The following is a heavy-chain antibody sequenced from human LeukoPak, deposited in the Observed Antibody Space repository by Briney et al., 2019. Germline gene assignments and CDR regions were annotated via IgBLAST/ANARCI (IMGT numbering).Heavy chain of an antibody. Sequence: PGGSLRLSCAASGFTVSSNYMSWVRQAPGKGREWVSVIYTGGTAYYADSVKGRFSISRHNSNNTLYLQMNSLRVEDTAVYYCARDRDDSSGYYLDAFDIWGQGTMVTVTS. V-gene: IGHV3-53*04. D-gene: IGHD3-22*01. J-gene: IGHJ3*02. CDR3: ARDRDDSSGYYLDAFDI. CDR2: IYTGGTA. CDR1: GFTVSSNY.